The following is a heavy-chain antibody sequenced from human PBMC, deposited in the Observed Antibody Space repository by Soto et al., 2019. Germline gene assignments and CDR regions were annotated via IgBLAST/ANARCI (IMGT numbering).Heavy chain of an antibody. D-gene: IGHD6-19*01. Sequence: ASVKVSCKASGYTFTGYYMHWVRQAPGQGLEWMGWINPNSGGTKYAQKFQGRVTMTRDTSISTAHMELSRLRSDDTAVYYCAVEPYSSGRFDPWGQGTLVTVSS. CDR1: GYTFTGYY. CDR2: INPNSGGT. J-gene: IGHJ5*02. V-gene: IGHV1-2*02. CDR3: AVEPYSSGRFDP.